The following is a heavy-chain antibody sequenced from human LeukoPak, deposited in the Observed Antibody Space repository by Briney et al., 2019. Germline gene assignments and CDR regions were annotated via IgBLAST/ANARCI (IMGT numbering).Heavy chain of an antibody. J-gene: IGHJ4*02. CDR3: ARHGSGRDAGLDY. CDR2: IYFSGST. CDR1: GGSISSRTYS. D-gene: IGHD3-10*01. V-gene: IGHV4-39*01. Sequence: ADTLSLTCTVSGGSISSRTYSWGWIRQPPGKGLEWIDSIYFSGSTYYNPSLKSRVTISVDTSNNQFSLKLSSLTAADTAVYYCARHGSGRDAGLDYWGQGTLVTVSA.